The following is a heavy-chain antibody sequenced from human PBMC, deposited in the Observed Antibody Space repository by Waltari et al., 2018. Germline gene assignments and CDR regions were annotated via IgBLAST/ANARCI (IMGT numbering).Heavy chain of an antibody. Sequence: EVQLLESGGGLVQPGGSLRLSCAASGFTFSSYAMRWVRQAPGKGLEWVSVIYSGGSTYYADSVKGRFTISRDNSKNTLYLQMNSLRAEDTAVYYCAKDIQAAAGYFDYWGQGTLVTVSS. V-gene: IGHV3-23*03. J-gene: IGHJ4*02. CDR3: AKDIQAAAGYFDY. CDR1: GFTFSSYA. CDR2: IYSGGST. D-gene: IGHD6-13*01.